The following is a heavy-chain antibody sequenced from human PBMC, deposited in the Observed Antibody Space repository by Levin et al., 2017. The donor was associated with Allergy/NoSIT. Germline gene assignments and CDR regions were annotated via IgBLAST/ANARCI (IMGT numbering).Heavy chain of an antibody. Sequence: GESLKISCKASGYTFTGYYMHWVRQAPGQGLEWMGWINPNSGGTNYAQKFQGRVTMTRDTSISTAYMELSRLRSDDTAVYYCARGERYYYDSSGYSGAFDIWGQGTMVTVSS. CDR2: INPNSGGT. D-gene: IGHD3-22*01. V-gene: IGHV1-2*02. CDR3: ARGERYYYDSSGYSGAFDI. J-gene: IGHJ3*02. CDR1: GYTFTGYY.